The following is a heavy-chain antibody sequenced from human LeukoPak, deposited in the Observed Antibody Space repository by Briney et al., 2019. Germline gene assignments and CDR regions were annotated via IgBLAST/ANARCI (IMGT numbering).Heavy chain of an antibody. V-gene: IGHV3-74*01. CDR3: AKAGVELATISPFDI. CDR1: GFTFSSYW. Sequence: GGSLRLSCAASGFTFSSYWMHWVRQPPGKGLVWVSRIKNDGSTTTYADSVKGRFTVSRDNSKETLYLQLNSLTAEDTAVYYCAKAGVELATISPFDIWGQGTMVTVSS. D-gene: IGHD5-24*01. CDR2: IKNDGSTT. J-gene: IGHJ3*02.